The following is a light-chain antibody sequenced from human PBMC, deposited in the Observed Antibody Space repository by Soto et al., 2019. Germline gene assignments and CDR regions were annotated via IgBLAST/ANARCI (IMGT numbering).Light chain of an antibody. Sequence: DIQMTQSPSSLSASVGDRVTITCRASQSISSYLNWYQQKPGKAPKLLIYAASSLQSGVPSRFSGSGSGTDFTLTISSLQPEDVATYYGQQSYSTSWTFGQGTKVEIK. J-gene: IGKJ1*01. V-gene: IGKV1-39*01. CDR3: QQSYSTSWT. CDR1: QSISSY. CDR2: AAS.